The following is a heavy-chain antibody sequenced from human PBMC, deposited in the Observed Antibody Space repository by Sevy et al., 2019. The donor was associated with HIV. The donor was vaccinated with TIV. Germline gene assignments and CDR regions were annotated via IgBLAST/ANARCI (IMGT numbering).Heavy chain of an antibody. Sequence: SETLSLTCTVSGGSISSYYWSWIRQPPGKGLEWIGYIYYSGSTNYNPSLKSRVTISVDTSKNQFSLKLSSVTAADTAVYYYASCKTIFGVVPRDYYYYMDVWGKGTTVTVSS. D-gene: IGHD3-3*01. CDR1: GGSISSYY. V-gene: IGHV4-59*01. CDR2: IYYSGST. CDR3: ASCKTIFGVVPRDYYYYMDV. J-gene: IGHJ6*03.